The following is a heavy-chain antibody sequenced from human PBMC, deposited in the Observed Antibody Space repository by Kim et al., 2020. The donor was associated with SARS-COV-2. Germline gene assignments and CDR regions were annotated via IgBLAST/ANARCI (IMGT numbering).Heavy chain of an antibody. J-gene: IGHJ6*02. V-gene: IGHV4-39*01. CDR1: GGSISSSSDY. D-gene: IGHD7-27*01. Sequence: SETLSLTCTVSGGSISSSSDYWGWIRQPPGKGLEWIGSIYYSGSTYYNPSLKSRVTISVDTSKNQFSLKLSSVTAADTAVYYCARHEDAGAYHYYYGMDVWGQGTTFTVSS. CDR3: ARHEDAGAYHYYYGMDV. CDR2: IYYSGST.